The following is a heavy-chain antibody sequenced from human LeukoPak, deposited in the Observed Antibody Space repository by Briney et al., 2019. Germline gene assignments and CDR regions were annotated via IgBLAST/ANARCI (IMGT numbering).Heavy chain of an antibody. J-gene: IGHJ4*02. CDR3: TTKVIRGNSGDDYDD. V-gene: IGHV3-30*03. CDR1: GFTFSSYG. Sequence: GGSLRLSCAASGFTFSSYGMHRVRQAPGKGLEWGAVISYEGSNKYYADSVKGRFTISRDDSKSTLYLQMNSLRAEDTAVYYCTTKVIRGNSGDDYDDWGQGTLVTVSS. CDR2: ISYEGSNK. D-gene: IGHD5-12*01.